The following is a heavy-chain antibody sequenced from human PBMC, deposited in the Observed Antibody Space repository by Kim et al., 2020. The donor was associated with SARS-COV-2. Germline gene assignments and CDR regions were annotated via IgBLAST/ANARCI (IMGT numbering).Heavy chain of an antibody. CDR3: ARATFPRAFDI. CDR2: INHSGST. Sequence: SETLSLTCAVYGGSFSGYYWSWIRQPPGKGLEWIGEINHSGSTNYNPSLKSRVTISVDTSKNQFSLKLSSVTAADTAVYYCARATFPRAFDIWGQGTMVTVSS. J-gene: IGHJ3*02. CDR1: GGSFSGYY. V-gene: IGHV4-34*01.